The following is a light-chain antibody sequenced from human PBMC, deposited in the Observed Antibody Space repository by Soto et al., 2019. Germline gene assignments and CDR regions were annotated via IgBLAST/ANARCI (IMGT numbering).Light chain of an antibody. J-gene: IGKJ3*01. V-gene: IGKV1-39*01. CDR1: QSISSY. CDR3: QQSYSTLFT. Sequence: DIQMTQSPSSLSASVGDRVTITCRASQSISSYLNWYQQKPGKAPKLLIYAASSLQSGVPSRVSGSGSVTDFTLTISSLQPEDFATYYCQQSYSTLFTFGPGNKVDIK. CDR2: AAS.